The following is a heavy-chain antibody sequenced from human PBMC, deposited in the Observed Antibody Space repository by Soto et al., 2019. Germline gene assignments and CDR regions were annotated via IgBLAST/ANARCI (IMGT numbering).Heavy chain of an antibody. CDR1: GFTFSSYW. V-gene: IGHV3-74*01. CDR3: ARANSWFYYYYGMDV. J-gene: IGHJ6*02. D-gene: IGHD6-13*01. Sequence: PGGSLRLSCAASGFTFSSYWMHWVRQAPGKGLVWVSRINSDGSSTSYADSVKDRFTISRDNAKNTLYLQMNSLRAEDTAVYYCARANSWFYYYYGMDVWGQGTTVTVSS. CDR2: INSDGSST.